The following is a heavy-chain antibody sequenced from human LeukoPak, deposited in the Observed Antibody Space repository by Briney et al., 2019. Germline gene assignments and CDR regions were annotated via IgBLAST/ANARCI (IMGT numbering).Heavy chain of an antibody. J-gene: IGHJ4*02. CDR3: TRAVARHPD. V-gene: IGHV4-34*01. Sequence: PSETLSLTCAVSGVAFSNYYWSWVRQSPRQGLEWIGEINHSGYTNYNPSLKSRVTMSIDTSKNQFSLLLTSVTAADAGVYYCTRAVARHPDGGQGTLVTVSS. CDR2: INHSGYT. CDR1: GVAFSNYY. D-gene: IGHD5-12*01.